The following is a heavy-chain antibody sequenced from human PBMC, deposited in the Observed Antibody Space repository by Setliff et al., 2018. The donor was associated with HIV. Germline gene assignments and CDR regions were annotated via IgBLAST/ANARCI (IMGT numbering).Heavy chain of an antibody. J-gene: IGHJ4*02. V-gene: IGHV1-69*13. D-gene: IGHD3-10*01. CDR2: IIPIFGTA. CDR1: GGTFSSYA. CDR3: ARPGNWGDRSMNY. Sequence: SVKVSCKASGGTFSSYAISWVRQAPGQGLEWMGGIIPIFGTANYAQKFQGRVTITADESTSTAYMELSSLRSEDTAVYYCARPGNWGDRSMNYWGQGTLVTVSS.